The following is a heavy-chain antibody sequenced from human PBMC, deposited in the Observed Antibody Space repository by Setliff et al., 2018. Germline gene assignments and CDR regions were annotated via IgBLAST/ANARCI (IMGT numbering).Heavy chain of an antibody. D-gene: IGHD4-17*01. V-gene: IGHV1-69*05. Sequence: GQGLEWMGGINTNFGSASYAQKLQGRVTITTDESTSTAYMELRSLRSDDTAVYYCARDSRTVTTTFDYWGQGTLVTVSS. J-gene: IGHJ4*02. CDR3: ARDSRTVTTTFDY. CDR2: INTNFGSA.